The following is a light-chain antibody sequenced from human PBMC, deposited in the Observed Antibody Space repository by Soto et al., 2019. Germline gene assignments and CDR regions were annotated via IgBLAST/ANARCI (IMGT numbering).Light chain of an antibody. J-gene: IGKJ2*01. CDR3: QHYNSYPYT. CDR2: KAS. CDR1: QTISTW. V-gene: IGKV1-5*03. Sequence: DIQMTQSPSTLSASVGDRVTITCRASQTISTWLAWYQQRPGKAPNLLIYKASSLESGVSPRFSGSGSGTEFTLTISNLQPDDFATYYCQHYNSYPYTFGQGTKLEIK.